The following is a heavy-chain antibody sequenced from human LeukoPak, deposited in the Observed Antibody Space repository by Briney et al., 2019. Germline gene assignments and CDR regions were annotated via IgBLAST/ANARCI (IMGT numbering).Heavy chain of an antibody. CDR3: ARSYDSRGYYYYGMDV. J-gene: IGHJ6*02. CDR1: GGSISRYY. CDR2: IYYSGST. Sequence: PSETLSLTCTVSGGSISRYYWSWIRQPPGKGLEWIGYIYYSGSTNYNPSLKSRVTISVDTSNNQFSLKLSSVTAADTAVYYCARSYDSRGYYYYGMDVWGQGTTVTVSS. D-gene: IGHD3-22*01. V-gene: IGHV4-59*01.